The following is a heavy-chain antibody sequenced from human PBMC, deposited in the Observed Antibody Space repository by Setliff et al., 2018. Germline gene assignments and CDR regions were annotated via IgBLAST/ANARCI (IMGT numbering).Heavy chain of an antibody. J-gene: IGHJ6*04. CDR2: TSYDGINK. CDR1: GFIFSNYA. V-gene: IGHV3-30*01. D-gene: IGHD3-3*01. Sequence: PGGSLRLSCAASGFIFSNYAMHWVRQAPGKGLEWVAVTSYDGINKYYADSVKGRFTISRDNSKNTLYLQMNTLGTEDTAVYYCARDFRGGLLAATHNYNFWSGVKDVWGKGTTVTVSS. CDR3: ARDFRGGLLAATHNYNFWSGVKDV.